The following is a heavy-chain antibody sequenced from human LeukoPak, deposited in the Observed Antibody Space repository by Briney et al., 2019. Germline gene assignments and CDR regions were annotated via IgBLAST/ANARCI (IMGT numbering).Heavy chain of an antibody. J-gene: IGHJ6*02. CDR1: GGSISSYY. CDR2: IYYSGTT. D-gene: IGHD1-14*01. V-gene: IGHV4-59*12. Sequence: SETLSLTCTVSGGSISSYYWSWIRQPPGKALEWIGYIYYSGTTNYNPSLKSRVTMSVDTSKNQFSLKLSSVTAADTAVYYCATGSYYYYYGMDVWGQGTTVTVSS. CDR3: ATGSYYYYYGMDV.